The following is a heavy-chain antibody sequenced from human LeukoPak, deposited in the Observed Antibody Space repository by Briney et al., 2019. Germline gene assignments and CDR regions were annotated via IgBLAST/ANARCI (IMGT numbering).Heavy chain of an antibody. V-gene: IGHV3-21*01. Sequence: PGGSLRLSCTASGFVFSTYSMIWVRQAPGKGLEWVSSISSGSSNIYYADSVKGRFTISRDNAQNSLYLQMNSLRAEDTAVYYCAKGDVSVTREFDYWGQGTLVTVSS. J-gene: IGHJ4*02. CDR1: GFVFSTYS. CDR3: AKGDVSVTREFDY. D-gene: IGHD7-27*01. CDR2: ISSGSSNI.